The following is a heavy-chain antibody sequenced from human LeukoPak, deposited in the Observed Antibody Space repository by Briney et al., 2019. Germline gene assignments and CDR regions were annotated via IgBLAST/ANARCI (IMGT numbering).Heavy chain of an antibody. CDR1: SGSFSTYY. J-gene: IGHJ1*01. Sequence: PSETLSLTCAVYSGSFSTYYWSWIRQPPGKGLEWVGEINHTGSTNYNPSLKSRVTISVDTSKNQFSLKLTSVTAADTAEYYCARPGGRSGLAEYFQHWGQGTLVTVSS. CDR2: INHTGST. CDR3: ARPGGRSGLAEYFQH. D-gene: IGHD6-19*01. V-gene: IGHV4-34*01.